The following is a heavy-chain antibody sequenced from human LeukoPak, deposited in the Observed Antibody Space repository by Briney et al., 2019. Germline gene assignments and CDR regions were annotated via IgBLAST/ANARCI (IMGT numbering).Heavy chain of an antibody. J-gene: IGHJ4*02. CDR1: GFTVSSNS. Sequence: HPGGSLRLSCTVSGFTVSSNSMSWVRQAPGKGLEWVANIKPDGSEKYYVDSVKGRFTISRDNAKNSLYLQMNSLRAEDTAVYYCARDQTPFVWGQGTLVTVSS. CDR2: IKPDGSEK. CDR3: ARDQTPFV. V-gene: IGHV3-7*01.